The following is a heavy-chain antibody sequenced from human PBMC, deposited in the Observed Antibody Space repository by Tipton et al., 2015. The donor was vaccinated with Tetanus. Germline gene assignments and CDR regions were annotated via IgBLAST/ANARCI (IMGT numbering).Heavy chain of an antibody. J-gene: IGHJ4*02. V-gene: IGHV1-69*01. CDR1: GGPFSSYA. CDR3: VRPARYCSGGSCFLALDF. CDR2: IFPLYGTA. Sequence: QLVQSGAEVKKPGSSVRVSCKSSGGPFSSYAISWVRQARGQGLEWMGGIFPLYGTANYAPDFQGRVTLTADESTGTAYMEMSSLRSEDTAVYYCVRPARYCSGGSCFLALDFWGQGTLVTVSS. D-gene: IGHD2-15*01.